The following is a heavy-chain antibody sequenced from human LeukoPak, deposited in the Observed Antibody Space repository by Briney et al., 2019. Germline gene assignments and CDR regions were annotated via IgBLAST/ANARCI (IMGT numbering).Heavy chain of an antibody. D-gene: IGHD6-6*01. CDR1: GFTFSTYA. V-gene: IGHV3-23*01. Sequence: PGGSLRLSCAASGFTFSTYAMTWVRQAPGKGLEWVSSISGSGSSTYYRDSERGRFTISRDSSKNTLYLRMNSLRADDTAIYYCAATRSSKPGRYYFDFWGQGILVTLSS. CDR3: AATRSSKPGRYYFDF. J-gene: IGHJ4*02. CDR2: ISGSGSST.